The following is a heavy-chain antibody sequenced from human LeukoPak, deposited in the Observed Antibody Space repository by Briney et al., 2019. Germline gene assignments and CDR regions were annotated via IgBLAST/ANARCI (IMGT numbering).Heavy chain of an antibody. CDR3: ARVGISSTSASDWFDP. D-gene: IGHD2-2*01. CDR1: GGSVSSGSYY. V-gene: IGHV4-61*01. J-gene: IGHJ5*02. Sequence: PSETLSLTCTVSGGSVSSGSYYWSWIRQPPGKGLEWIGYIYYSGSTYYNPSLQSRVTISVDTSKNQFSLKLSSVTAADTAVYYCARVGISSTSASDWFDPWGQGTLVTVSS. CDR2: IYYSGST.